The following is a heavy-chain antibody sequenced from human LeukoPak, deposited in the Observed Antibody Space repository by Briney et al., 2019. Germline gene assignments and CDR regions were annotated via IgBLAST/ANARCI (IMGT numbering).Heavy chain of an antibody. D-gene: IGHD3-10*01. CDR1: GYTFTSYD. V-gene: IGHV1-8*01. Sequence: ASVKVSCKASGYTFTSYDINWVRQATGQGLEWMGWMSPNSGNTGYAQKFQGRVTMTRNTSISTAYMELSSLRSEDTAVYYCARLWSMVRGVIKLFDYWGQGTLVTVSS. CDR2: MSPNSGNT. CDR3: ARLWSMVRGVIKLFDY. J-gene: IGHJ4*02.